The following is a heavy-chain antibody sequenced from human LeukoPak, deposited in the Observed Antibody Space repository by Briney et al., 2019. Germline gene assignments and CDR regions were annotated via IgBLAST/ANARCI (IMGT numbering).Heavy chain of an antibody. CDR1: GGSISSSSYY. CDR2: IYYSGST. J-gene: IGHJ5*02. CDR3: ARLRYCSGGSRYSVFPVPWFDP. V-gene: IGHV4-39*01. Sequence: SETLSLTCTVSGGSISSSSYYWGWIRQPPGKGLEWIGSIYYSGSTYYNPSLKSRVTISVDTSKNQFSLKLSSVTAADTAVYYCARLRYCSGGSRYSVFPVPWFDPWGQGTLVTVSS. D-gene: IGHD2-15*01.